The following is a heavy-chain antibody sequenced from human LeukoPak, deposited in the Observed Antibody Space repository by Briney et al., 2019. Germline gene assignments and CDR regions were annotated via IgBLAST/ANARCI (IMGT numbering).Heavy chain of an antibody. CDR3: ATPSPLTVTMLAFDI. CDR1: GYTFTSYD. J-gene: IGHJ3*02. D-gene: IGHD4-17*01. CDR2: MNPNSGNT. Sequence: ASVKVSCKASGYTFTSYDINWVRQATGHGLEWMGWMNPNSGNTGYAQKFQGRVTMTRNTSISTAYMELSSLRSEDTTVYYCATPSPLTVTMLAFDIWGQGTMVTVSS. V-gene: IGHV1-8*01.